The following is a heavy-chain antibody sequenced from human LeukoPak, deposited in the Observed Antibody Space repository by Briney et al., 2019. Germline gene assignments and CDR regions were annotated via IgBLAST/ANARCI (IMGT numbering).Heavy chain of an antibody. V-gene: IGHV4-34*12. CDR3: ARGLASGYPPIPFDY. CDR2: IIDTGST. D-gene: IGHD3-3*01. J-gene: IGHJ4*02. Sequence: SSETLSLTCAVYGGSFSGYYWTWIRQPPGKGLEWIGEIIDTGSTKYNSSLKSRVTISVDTSKNQFSLSLDSVTAADTAVYYCARGLASGYPPIPFDYWGQGTLVTVSS. CDR1: GGSFSGYY.